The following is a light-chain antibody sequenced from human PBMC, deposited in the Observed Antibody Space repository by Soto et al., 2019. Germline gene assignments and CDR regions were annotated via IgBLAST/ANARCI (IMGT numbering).Light chain of an antibody. CDR1: SRDVGGYNY. J-gene: IGLJ3*02. Sequence: QSVLTQPASVSGSPGQSITLSCTGTSRDVGGYNYVSWYQQHPGKAPQLMIYEVSNRPSGVSYRFSGSKSGNTASLTISGLQAEDEADYYCSSYTSSSIPWVFGGGTKLTVL. CDR2: EVS. CDR3: SSYTSSSIPWV. V-gene: IGLV2-14*01.